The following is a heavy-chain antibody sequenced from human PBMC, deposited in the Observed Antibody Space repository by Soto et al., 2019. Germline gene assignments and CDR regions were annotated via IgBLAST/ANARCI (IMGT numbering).Heavy chain of an antibody. D-gene: IGHD5-18*01. J-gene: IGHJ6*02. CDR3: ARARQRDTGRGLDV. Sequence: SETLSLTCTISGDSINNYFWNWIRQTPGKGLEWIGYISYSGSTSYNPSLQSRVTISSDTSKNHFSLKLSSVTAADTAVYYCARARQRDTGRGLDVWGQGTTVTVS. CDR1: GDSINNYF. CDR2: ISYSGST. V-gene: IGHV4-59*01.